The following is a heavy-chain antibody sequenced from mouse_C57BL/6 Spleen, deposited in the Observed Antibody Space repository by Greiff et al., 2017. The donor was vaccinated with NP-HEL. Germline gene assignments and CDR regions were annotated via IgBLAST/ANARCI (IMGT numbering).Heavy chain of an antibody. D-gene: IGHD2-4*01. Sequence: EVKVVESEGGLVQPGSSMKLSCTASGFTFSDYYMAWVRQVPEKGLEWVANINYDGSSTYYLDSLKSRFIISRDNAKNILYLQMSSLKSEDTATYYCARVDYEYFDYWGQGTTLTVSS. CDR1: GFTFSDYY. CDR2: INYDGSST. J-gene: IGHJ2*01. CDR3: ARVDYEYFDY. V-gene: IGHV5-16*01.